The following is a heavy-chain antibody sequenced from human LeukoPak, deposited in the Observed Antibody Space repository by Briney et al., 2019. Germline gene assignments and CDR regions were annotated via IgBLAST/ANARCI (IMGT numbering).Heavy chain of an antibody. D-gene: IGHD3-3*01. CDR2: IYYSGST. V-gene: IGHV4-59*08. J-gene: IGHJ4*02. CDR1: GGSISSYY. CDR3: ARSRVRFLEWSGFDY. Sequence: SETLSLTCTVSGGSISSYYWSWIRQPPGKGLEWIGYIYYSGSTNYNPSLKSRVTISVDTSENQFSLKLSSVTAADTAVYYCARSRVRFLEWSGFDYWGQGTLVTVSS.